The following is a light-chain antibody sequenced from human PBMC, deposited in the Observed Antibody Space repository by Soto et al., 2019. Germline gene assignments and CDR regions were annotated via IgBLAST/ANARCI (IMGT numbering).Light chain of an antibody. J-gene: IGKJ2*03. CDR3: HQYGSSPYC. V-gene: IGKV3-20*01. CDR1: QSVSSSH. Sequence: EIVLTQSPGTLSLSPGERATLSCRASQSVSSSHLAWYQQKPGQAPRLHIYGASSRATGSPDRFSGSGSGTDFTLTISRLEPEDFAVYYCHQYGSSPYCFGQVTKLEIK. CDR2: GAS.